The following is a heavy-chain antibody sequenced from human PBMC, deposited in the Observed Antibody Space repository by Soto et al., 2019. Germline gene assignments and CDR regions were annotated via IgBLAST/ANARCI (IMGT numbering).Heavy chain of an antibody. CDR2: ISGSGGNT. Sequence: GGSLRLSCTASGFTFSSYAMSWVRQAPGKGLEWVSAISGSGGNTYYADSVKGRFTISRDNSKNTLYLQMNSLRAEDTGVYYCAKVYRYGRYYYYGMDVWGQGTTVTVSS. CDR3: AKVYRYGRYYYYGMDV. V-gene: IGHV3-23*01. J-gene: IGHJ6*02. CDR1: GFTFSSYA. D-gene: IGHD5-18*01.